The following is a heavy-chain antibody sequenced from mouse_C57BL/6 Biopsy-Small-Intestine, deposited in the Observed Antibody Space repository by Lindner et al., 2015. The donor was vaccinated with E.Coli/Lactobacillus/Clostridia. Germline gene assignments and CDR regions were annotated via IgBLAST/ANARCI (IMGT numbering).Heavy chain of an antibody. J-gene: IGHJ4*01. V-gene: IGHV1-81*01. D-gene: IGHD2-3*01. CDR3: AREDGYYAMDY. CDR2: IYPRSGNT. Sequence: VQLQESGAELARPGASVKLSCKASGYTFTSYGISWVKQRTGQGLEWIGEIYPRSGNTYYNEKFKGRATLTADKSSGTAYMELRSLTSEDSAVYFCAREDGYYAMDYWGQGTSVAVSS. CDR1: GYTFTSYG.